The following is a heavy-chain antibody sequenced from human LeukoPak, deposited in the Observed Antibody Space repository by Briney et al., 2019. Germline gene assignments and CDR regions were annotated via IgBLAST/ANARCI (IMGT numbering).Heavy chain of an antibody. V-gene: IGHV4-4*07. CDR2: IHGTLGST. Sequence: PSETLSLTCTVSGGPIRNSYWSWVRHSAGTGMQWIGRIHGTLGSTNHNPSLKSRVVMSLDTSSNQFSLRLSAMSAADTATYYCARIFDRDIWGQGTLVTV. CDR1: GGPIRNSY. D-gene: IGHD3-3*01. CDR3: ARIFDRDI. J-gene: IGHJ3*02.